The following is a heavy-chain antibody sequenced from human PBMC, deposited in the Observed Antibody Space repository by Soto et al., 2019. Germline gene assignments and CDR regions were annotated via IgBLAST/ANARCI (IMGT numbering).Heavy chain of an antibody. CDR3: ARSVVVTGECDY. Sequence: SETLSLTCAVAGGSISSGGYSWSWIRQPPGKGLEWIGYIYHSGSTYYNPSLKSRVTISVDRSKNQFSLKLSSVTAADTAVYYCARSVVVTGECDYWGQGTLVTVSS. V-gene: IGHV4-30-2*01. J-gene: IGHJ4*02. CDR2: IYHSGST. D-gene: IGHD2-21*02. CDR1: GGSISSGGYS.